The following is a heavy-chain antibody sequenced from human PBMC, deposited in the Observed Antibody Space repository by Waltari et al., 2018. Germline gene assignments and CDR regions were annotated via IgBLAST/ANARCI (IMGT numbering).Heavy chain of an antibody. J-gene: IGHJ4*02. CDR1: GFSFSGSS. CDR3: SGGEVTGTDF. CDR2: SRREPYNYAT. D-gene: IGHD6-19*01. Sequence: EVQVVESGGGLVQPGGSLKLSCATSGFSFSGSSIHWVRQTSGKGLEWVVRSRREPYNYATAYSASVKGRFTISRDDSKNTAFLQMNSLMTEDTAVYYCSGGEVTGTDFWGQGTLVTVSS. V-gene: IGHV3-73*01.